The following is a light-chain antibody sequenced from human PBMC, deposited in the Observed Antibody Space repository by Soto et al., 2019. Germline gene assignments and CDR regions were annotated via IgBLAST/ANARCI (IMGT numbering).Light chain of an antibody. V-gene: IGKV3-20*01. CDR3: QQYNSYPWT. J-gene: IGKJ1*01. Sequence: EIVLTQSPGTLSLSPGERATLSCRASQSVSSSYLAWYQQKTGQXPXLLIYGASSRATGIPDRFSGSGSGTDFTLTISRLEPDDFATYYCQQYNSYPWTFGQGTKVDI. CDR1: QSVSSSY. CDR2: GAS.